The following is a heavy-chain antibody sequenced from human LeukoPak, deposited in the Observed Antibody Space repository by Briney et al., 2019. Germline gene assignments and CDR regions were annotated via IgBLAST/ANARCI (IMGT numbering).Heavy chain of an antibody. CDR2: VSTSGDNG. CDR3: ARSDGDYFGYYYYGMDV. D-gene: IGHD4-17*01. J-gene: IGHJ6*02. Sequence: PGGSLRLSCAASGFTFNNYGMNWVRQAPGKGLEWVSVVSTSGDNGYYADSVQGRFTISRDNSKNTLYLQMNSLRAEDTAVYYCARSDGDYFGYYYYGMDVWGQGTTVTVSS. V-gene: IGHV3-23*01. CDR1: GFTFNNYG.